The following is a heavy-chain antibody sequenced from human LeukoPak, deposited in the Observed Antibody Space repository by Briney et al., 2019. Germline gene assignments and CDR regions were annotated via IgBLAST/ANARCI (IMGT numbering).Heavy chain of an antibody. Sequence: SETLSLTCTVSGGSITSHFWTWIRQAPGKGLEWVGYVSKSGSTNYYASRESRITISVDTSKNPIFLKLTSMNAADTAVYFCARDDYGVFDAFDVWGQGTVVTVSS. CDR2: VSKSGST. J-gene: IGHJ3*01. CDR3: ARDDYGVFDAFDV. D-gene: IGHD3-16*01. CDR1: GGSITSHF. V-gene: IGHV4-4*08.